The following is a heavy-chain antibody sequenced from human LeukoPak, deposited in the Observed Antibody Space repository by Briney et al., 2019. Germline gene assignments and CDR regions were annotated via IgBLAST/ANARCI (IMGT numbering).Heavy chain of an antibody. CDR2: ISSSSSTI. CDR1: GFTFSSYS. J-gene: IGHJ4*02. Sequence: PGGSLRLSCAASGFTFSSYSMNWVRQAPGKGLEWVSYISSSSSTIYYADSVKGRFTISRDNAKNSLYLQMNSLRAEDTAVYYCAREEGTDCGGDCYSGYWGQGTLVTVSS. D-gene: IGHD2-21*02. V-gene: IGHV3-48*01. CDR3: AREEGTDCGGDCYSGY.